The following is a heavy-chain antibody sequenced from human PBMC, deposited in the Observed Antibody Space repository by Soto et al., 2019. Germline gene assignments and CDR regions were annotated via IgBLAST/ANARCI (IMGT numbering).Heavy chain of an antibody. J-gene: IGHJ4*02. CDR2: IASRAHNYAT. CDR1: GFSLSGSF. V-gene: IGHV3-73*02. Sequence: EVELVESGGGLVQPGGSLKLSCAASGFSLSGSFIHWVRQASGKGPEWVGRIASRAHNYATAYGTSVQGRFTVSRDDSLNSAYLHMNCLKTEYKCVYFCAGLIDTLFARFDYGGRGILVTVSP. D-gene: IGHD5-18*01. CDR3: AGLIDTLFARFDY.